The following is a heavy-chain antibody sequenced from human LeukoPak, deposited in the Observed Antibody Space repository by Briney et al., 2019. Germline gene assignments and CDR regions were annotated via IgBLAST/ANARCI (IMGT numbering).Heavy chain of an antibody. Sequence: PSETLSLTCTVSGGSISSYYWSWIRQPPGKGLEWIGETHHSGSTHYNPSLKSGVTISVDKSKNQFSLKLNSVTAADTAVYYCARRGSGWYFDYWGQGTLVTVSS. V-gene: IGHV4-59*12. D-gene: IGHD6-19*01. CDR3: ARRGSGWYFDY. J-gene: IGHJ4*02. CDR2: THHSGST. CDR1: GGSISSYY.